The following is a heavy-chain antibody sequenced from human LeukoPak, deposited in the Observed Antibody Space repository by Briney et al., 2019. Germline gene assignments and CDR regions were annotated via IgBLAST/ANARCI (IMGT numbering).Heavy chain of an antibody. CDR1: GFTFDDYA. Sequence: GGSLRLSCAASGFTFDDYAMHWVRQAPGKGLEWVSGISWNSGSIGYADSVKGRFTISRDNAKNSLYLQMNSLRAEDMALYYCAKNNYYDSSGYYSSGAFDIWGQGTMVTVSS. CDR2: ISWNSGSI. CDR3: AKNNYYDSSGYYSSGAFDI. D-gene: IGHD3-22*01. V-gene: IGHV3-9*03. J-gene: IGHJ3*02.